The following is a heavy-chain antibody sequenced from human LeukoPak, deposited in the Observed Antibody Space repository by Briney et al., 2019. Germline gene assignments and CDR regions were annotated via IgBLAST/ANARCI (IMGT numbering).Heavy chain of an antibody. CDR1: GGSISSHY. Sequence: PSETLSLTCTVSGGSISSHYWSWIRQPPGKGLEWIGYIYYSGSTNYNPSLKRRVTISVETSKNQFSLKLSSVTAADTAVYYCARESRKRGSFVFDYWGQGTLVTVSS. V-gene: IGHV4-59*11. J-gene: IGHJ4*02. D-gene: IGHD1-26*01. CDR3: ARESRKRGSFVFDY. CDR2: IYYSGST.